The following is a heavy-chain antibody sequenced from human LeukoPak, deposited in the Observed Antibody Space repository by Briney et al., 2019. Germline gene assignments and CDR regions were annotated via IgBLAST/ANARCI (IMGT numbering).Heavy chain of an antibody. J-gene: IGHJ4*02. CDR3: ARIESYHILYRPY. V-gene: IGHV4-34*01. Sequence: PSETLSLTCAVYGTSFSGYSWSWIRQSPGKGLEWIGEITDRGGTNYNPSFKSRLTISADTSKNQFSLKLASVTAADTAVYYCARIESYHILYRPYWGQGTLVTVSS. CDR1: GTSFSGYS. CDR2: ITDRGGT. D-gene: IGHD3-9*01.